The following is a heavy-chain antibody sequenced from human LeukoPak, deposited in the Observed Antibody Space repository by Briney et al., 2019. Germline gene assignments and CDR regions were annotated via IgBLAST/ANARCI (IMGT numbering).Heavy chain of an antibody. V-gene: IGHV1-46*01. CDR2: INPSGGST. D-gene: IGHD1-26*01. CDR3: ARDPSLVGATTPFDP. J-gene: IGHJ5*02. Sequence: GASVKVSCKASGYTFTSYYMHWVRQAPGQGLEWMGIINPSGGSTSYAQKFQGRVTMTRDTSTSTAYMELRSLRSDDTAVYYCARDPSLVGATTPFDPWGQGTLVTVSS. CDR1: GYTFTSYY.